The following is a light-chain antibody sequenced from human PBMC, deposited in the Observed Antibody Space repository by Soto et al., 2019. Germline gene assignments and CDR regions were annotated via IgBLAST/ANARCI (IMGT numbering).Light chain of an antibody. Sequence: AIHMTQSTSSLSASLGDRVNITCRASQGIGNDLGWYQQKRRKAPKVMIYAASSLQSGVPSRFSGSGYGTHFTLTIISLQPEDFATYYSLQDNNFPPTFGGGTKLEIK. V-gene: IGKV1-6*01. CDR2: AAS. J-gene: IGKJ4*01. CDR3: LQDNNFPPT. CDR1: QGIGND.